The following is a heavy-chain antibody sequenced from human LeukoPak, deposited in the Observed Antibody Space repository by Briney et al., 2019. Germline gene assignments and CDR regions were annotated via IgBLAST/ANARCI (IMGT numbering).Heavy chain of an antibody. D-gene: IGHD2-15*01. Sequence: GGSLRLSCAASGFTFSSYSMNWVRQAPGRGLEWVSSISSSSSYIYYADSVKGRFTISRDNAKNSLYLQMNSLRAEDTAVYYCARVRCSGGSCYYNYYMDVWGKGTTVTVSS. CDR3: ARVRCSGGSCYYNYYMDV. CDR1: GFTFSSYS. CDR2: ISSSSSYI. V-gene: IGHV3-21*01. J-gene: IGHJ6*03.